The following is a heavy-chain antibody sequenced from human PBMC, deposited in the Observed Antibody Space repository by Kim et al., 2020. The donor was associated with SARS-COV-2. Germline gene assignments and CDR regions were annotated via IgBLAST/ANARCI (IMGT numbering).Heavy chain of an antibody. J-gene: IGHJ4*02. CDR1: GDSVSSNSAT. CDR2: TYYRSKWYN. D-gene: IGHD6-13*01. CDR3: TKFMGGAAGTRV. Sequence: SQTLSLTCAISGDSVSSNSATWNWIRQFPSRVLEWLGRTYYRSKWYNDYAVSVKSRITINPDTSKNQLSLQLNSVTPEDTAVYDCTKFMGGAAGTRVWGQGTLVTVSS. V-gene: IGHV6-1*01.